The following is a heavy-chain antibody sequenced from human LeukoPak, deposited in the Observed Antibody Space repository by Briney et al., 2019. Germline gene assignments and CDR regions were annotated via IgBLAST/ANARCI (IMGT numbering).Heavy chain of an antibody. CDR2: ISYDGSNK. V-gene: IGHV3-30-3*01. Sequence: SGWSLRLSCAASGFIFSSYAMHWVRQAAGKGLEWVAVISYDGSNKYYADSVKGRFTISRDNSKNTLYLQMNSLRAEDPAVYYCARDMSSSWIFDYWGQGTLVTVSS. CDR3: ARDMSSSWIFDY. CDR1: GFIFSSYA. D-gene: IGHD6-13*01. J-gene: IGHJ4*02.